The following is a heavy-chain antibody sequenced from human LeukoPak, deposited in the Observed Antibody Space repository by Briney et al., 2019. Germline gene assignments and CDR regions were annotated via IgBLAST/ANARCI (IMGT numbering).Heavy chain of an antibody. V-gene: IGHV5-51*01. CDR2: IYPGDSDT. CDR3: ARQPHSGSSLAPFDY. D-gene: IGHD1-26*01. J-gene: IGHJ4*02. Sequence: GESLKISCKGSGYSFTSYWVGWVRQMPGKGLEWMGIIYPGDSDTRYSPSFQGQVTISVDKSISTAYLQWSSLKASDTAMYYCARQPHSGSSLAPFDYWGQGTLVTVSS. CDR1: GYSFTSYW.